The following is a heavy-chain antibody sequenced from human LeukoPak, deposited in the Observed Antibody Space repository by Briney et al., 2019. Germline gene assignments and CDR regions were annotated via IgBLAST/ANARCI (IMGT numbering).Heavy chain of an antibody. D-gene: IGHD3-3*01. CDR2: ISYDGTNK. V-gene: IGHV3-30-3*01. J-gene: IGHJ4*02. CDR3: ARGPKMLWSGFLH. CDR1: GFTFSSCA. Sequence: GRSLRLSCVASGFTFSSCAMHWVRQAPGKGLEWVAVISYDGTNKYYADSVKGRFTVSRDNSKTTLYLQMNSLRAEDTAVYYCARGPKMLWSGFLHWGQGTLVTVSS.